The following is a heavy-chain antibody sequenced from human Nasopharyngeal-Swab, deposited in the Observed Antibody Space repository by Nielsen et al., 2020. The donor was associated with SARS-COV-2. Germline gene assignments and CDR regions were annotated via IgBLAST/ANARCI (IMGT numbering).Heavy chain of an antibody. CDR3: AKPDKGTHDY. CDR1: GFTFSSYA. V-gene: IGHV3-23*01. CDR2: ISGSGGST. D-gene: IGHD1-1*01. Sequence: GESLKISCAASGFTFSSYAMSWVRQAPGKGLEWVSAISGSGGSTHYADSVKGRFTISRDNSKNTLYLQMNSLRAEDTAVYYCAKPDKGTHDYWGQGTLVTVSS. J-gene: IGHJ4*02.